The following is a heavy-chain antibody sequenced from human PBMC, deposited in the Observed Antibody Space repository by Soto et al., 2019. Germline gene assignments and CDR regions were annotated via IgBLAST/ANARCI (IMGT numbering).Heavy chain of an antibody. D-gene: IGHD2-15*01. CDR3: ARAAGRDGYSYFDC. J-gene: IGHJ4*02. V-gene: IGHV4-30-4*01. CDR2: IYSSGTT. CDR1: SGSISSGDYY. Sequence: QVQLQESGPGLVKPSQTLSLTCTVSSGSISSGDYYWSWIRQPPGKALEWIGYIYSSGTTYYNPSLKVRVSISVDTSQSQFSLKLSSVTAADTAVYYCARAAGRDGYSYFDCWGQGTLVTVSS.